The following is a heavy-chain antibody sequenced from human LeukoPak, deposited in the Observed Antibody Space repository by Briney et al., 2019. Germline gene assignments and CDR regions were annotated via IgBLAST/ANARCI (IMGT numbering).Heavy chain of an antibody. CDR2: IHHSGST. CDR3: AREPSGTLDY. Sequence: SETLSLTCTVSGYSISGGYYWGWIRQPPGKGLEWIGSIHHSGSTYYNPSLKSRVTISVDTSKNQFSLKLSSVTAADTAVYYCAREPSGTLDYWGQGTLVTVSS. V-gene: IGHV4-38-2*02. D-gene: IGHD1-26*01. CDR1: GYSISGGYY. J-gene: IGHJ4*02.